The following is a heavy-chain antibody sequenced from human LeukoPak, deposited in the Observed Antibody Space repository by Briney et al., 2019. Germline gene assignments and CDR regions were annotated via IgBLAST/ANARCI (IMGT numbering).Heavy chain of an antibody. D-gene: IGHD3-10*01. CDR3: ASYAGFGEYWYFDL. Sequence: SETLSLTCTVSGGSISSYYWSWIRQPAGKGLEWIGRIYTSGSTNYNPSLKSRVTMSVDTSKNQFSLKLSSVTAADTAVYYCASYAGFGEYWYFDLWGRGTLVTVFS. CDR2: IYTSGST. J-gene: IGHJ2*01. V-gene: IGHV4-4*07. CDR1: GGSISSYY.